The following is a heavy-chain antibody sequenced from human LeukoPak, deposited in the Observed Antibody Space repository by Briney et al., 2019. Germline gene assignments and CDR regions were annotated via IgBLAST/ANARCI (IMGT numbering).Heavy chain of an antibody. CDR2: INSDGSTT. J-gene: IGHJ4*02. D-gene: IGHD1-26*01. Sequence: GGALRLYCAASGFTFSSYWMHWVRQAPGKGLVWVSRINSDGSTTTYADSVKGRFTISRDNAKNTLYLQMNSMRAEDTAVYYCARGYSGSYRVDYWGQGTVVTVSS. CDR3: ARGYSGSYRVDY. CDR1: GFTFSSYW. V-gene: IGHV3-74*01.